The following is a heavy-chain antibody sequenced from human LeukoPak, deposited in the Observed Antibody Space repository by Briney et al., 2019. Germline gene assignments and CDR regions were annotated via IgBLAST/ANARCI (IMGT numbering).Heavy chain of an antibody. CDR3: AREFHYYDSSGGDFDY. Sequence: GGSLRLPCAASGFTFSDYYMSWIRQAPGKGLEWVSYISSSGSTIYYADSVKGRFTISRDNAKNSLYLQMNSLRAEDTAVYYCAREFHYYDSSGGDFDYWGQGTLVTVSS. CDR2: ISSSGSTI. V-gene: IGHV3-11*01. J-gene: IGHJ4*02. D-gene: IGHD3-22*01. CDR1: GFTFSDYY.